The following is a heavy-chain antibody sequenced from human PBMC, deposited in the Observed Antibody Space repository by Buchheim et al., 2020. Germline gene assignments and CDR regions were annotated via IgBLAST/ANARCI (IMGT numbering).Heavy chain of an antibody. Sequence: QLVESGGGLVQPGGSLRLSCAASGFTFSNYWMSWVRQAPGKGLEWVANIKSDGSEKYYVDSVKGRFTIPSANAKKQLYLQMNSLRDEDTAVYYCARGGKIAVTTAASWGRGTL. CDR3: ARGGKIAVTTAAS. CDR2: IKSDGSEK. V-gene: IGHV3-7*03. CDR1: GFTFSNYW. D-gene: IGHD6-19*01. J-gene: IGHJ5*02.